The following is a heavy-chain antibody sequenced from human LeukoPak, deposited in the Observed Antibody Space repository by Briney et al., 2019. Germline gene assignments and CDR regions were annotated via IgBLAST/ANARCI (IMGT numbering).Heavy chain of an antibody. J-gene: IGHJ4*02. Sequence: GGSLRLSCAASGFTFSSYWMHWVRQVPGKGLVWVSRINSDGSSTSYADSVKGRFTISRDNAKNTLYLQMNSLRAEDAAVYYCTYGAPYYFDYWGQGTLVTVSS. CDR1: GFTFSSYW. D-gene: IGHD4-17*01. CDR3: TYGAPYYFDY. CDR2: INSDGSST. V-gene: IGHV3-74*01.